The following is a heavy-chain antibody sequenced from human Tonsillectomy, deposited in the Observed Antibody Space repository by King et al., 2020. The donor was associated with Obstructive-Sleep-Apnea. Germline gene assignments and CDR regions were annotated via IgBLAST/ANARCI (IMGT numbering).Heavy chain of an antibody. D-gene: IGHD1-26*01. Sequence: QLVQSGGGLVKPGGSLRLSCAASGFTFSSYSMNWVRQAPGKGLECVSSISSSSSYIYYADSVKGRFTISRDNAKNSLYLQMNSLRAEDTAVYYCARGSYPVIYYFDYWGQGTLVTVSS. CDR1: GFTFSSYS. V-gene: IGHV3-21*01. J-gene: IGHJ4*02. CDR3: ARGSYPVIYYFDY. CDR2: ISSSSSYI.